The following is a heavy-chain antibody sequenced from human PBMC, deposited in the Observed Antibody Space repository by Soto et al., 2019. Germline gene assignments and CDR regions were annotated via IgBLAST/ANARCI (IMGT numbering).Heavy chain of an antibody. CDR1: GFTFSSYS. Sequence: GGSLRLSCAASGFTFSSYSINWVRQAPGKGLEWVSSISSSSSYIYYADSVKGRFTISRDNAKNSLYLQMNSLRAEDTAVYYCARDPGYSNYGGDWGQGTLVTVSS. CDR2: ISSSSSYI. V-gene: IGHV3-21*01. CDR3: ARDPGYSNYGGD. J-gene: IGHJ4*02. D-gene: IGHD4-4*01.